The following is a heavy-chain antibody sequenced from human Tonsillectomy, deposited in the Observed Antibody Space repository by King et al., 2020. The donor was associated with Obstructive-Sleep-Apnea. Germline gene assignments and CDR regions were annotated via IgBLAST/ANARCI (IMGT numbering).Heavy chain of an antibody. V-gene: IGHV5-51*01. CDR3: ARHYYDFWSGYRNPYYYYGMDV. Sequence: DAQLVQSGAEVKKPGESLKISCKGSGYSFTSYWIGWVRQMPGKGLEWMGIIYPGDSDTRYSPSFQGQVTISADKSISTAYLQGSSLKASDTAMYYCARHYYDFWSGYRNPYYYYGMDVWGQGTTVTVSS. CDR1: GYSFTSYW. D-gene: IGHD3-3*01. J-gene: IGHJ6*02. CDR2: IYPGDSDT.